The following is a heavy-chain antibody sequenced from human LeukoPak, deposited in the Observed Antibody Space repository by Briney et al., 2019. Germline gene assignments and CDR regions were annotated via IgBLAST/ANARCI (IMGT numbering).Heavy chain of an antibody. J-gene: IGHJ5*02. Sequence: SGPTLVNPTQTLTLTCTFSGFSLSTGGAGVGWIRQPPGKALEWLALIYWDDDKRYSPSLKSRLTITKDTSKNQVVLTMTNMDPVDTATYYCAHRAYSSSWLGWRWFDPWGQGTLVTVSS. CDR2: IYWDDDK. CDR1: GFSLSTGGAG. D-gene: IGHD6-13*01. V-gene: IGHV2-5*02. CDR3: AHRAYSSSWLGWRWFDP.